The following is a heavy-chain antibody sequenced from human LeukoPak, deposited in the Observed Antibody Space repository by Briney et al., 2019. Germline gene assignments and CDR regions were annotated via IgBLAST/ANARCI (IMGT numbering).Heavy chain of an antibody. CDR2: IYYSGST. CDR3: ARQAGVTMVRGVTRWFDP. J-gene: IGHJ5*02. V-gene: IGHV4-39*01. Sequence: PSETLSLTCTVSGASISSSSFYWGWIRQPPGRGLEWIGSIYYSGSTYYNPSLKSRVTISVDTSKNQFSLKLSSVTAADTAVYYRARQAGVTMVRGVTRWFDPWGQGTLVTVSS. CDR1: GASISSSSFY. D-gene: IGHD3-10*01.